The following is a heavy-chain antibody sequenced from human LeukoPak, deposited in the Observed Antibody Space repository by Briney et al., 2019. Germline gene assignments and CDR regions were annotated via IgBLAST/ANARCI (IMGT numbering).Heavy chain of an antibody. Sequence: ASVPVSCKVCVYTLIELSMHWVGQAPGKGLEGLGSIDPEDGETIYAQKFKGRVTMTDDTSTDTAYMELSSLRSEATAVYYCATERGYGSGSYYNVWGQGTLVTVSS. V-gene: IGHV1-24*01. CDR1: VYTLIELS. J-gene: IGHJ4*02. D-gene: IGHD3-10*01. CDR3: ATERGYGSGSYYNV. CDR2: IDPEDGET.